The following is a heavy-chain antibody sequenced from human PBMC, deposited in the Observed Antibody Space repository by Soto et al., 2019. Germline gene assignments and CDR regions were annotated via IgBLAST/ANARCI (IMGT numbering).Heavy chain of an antibody. J-gene: IGHJ4*02. CDR2: ISGTGGPT. V-gene: IGHV3-23*01. Sequence: GGSLRLSCAASGFTFNRHAMSWVRLAPGKGLEWVSGISGTGGPTSYADSVKGRFVISRDNSKNTLLLQMNSLRAEDTALYYCAKVLNASAWFRALFDDWGQGTMVTVSS. D-gene: IGHD6-19*01. CDR3: AKVLNASAWFRALFDD. CDR1: GFTFNRHA.